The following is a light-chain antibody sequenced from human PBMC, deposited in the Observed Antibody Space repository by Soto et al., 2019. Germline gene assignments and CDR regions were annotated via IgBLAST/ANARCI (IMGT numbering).Light chain of an antibody. Sequence: VMTQKQLSLSVAPGQPASISCESSQSLLHITGETFLFWYLQKPGQSPQLLIYEVSTRVSGVPDRFSGSGSGTDFTLEISRVETDDVGIYYCMQSTQLPPTFGQGTRLEVK. V-gene: IGKV2D-29*02. CDR3: MQSTQLPPT. CDR1: QSLLHITGETF. CDR2: EVS. J-gene: IGKJ5*01.